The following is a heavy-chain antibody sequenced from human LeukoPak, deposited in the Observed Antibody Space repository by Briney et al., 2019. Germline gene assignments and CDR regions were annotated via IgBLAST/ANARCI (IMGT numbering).Heavy chain of an antibody. CDR2: IYTRGST. V-gene: IGHV4-4*07. J-gene: IGHJ3*02. D-gene: IGHD2-15*01. Sequence: RPSETLSLTCTVSGGSINNYYWSWIRQPVGKGLEWIGRIYTRGSTNYNPSLKSRVTMSVDTSKNQFSLKLSSVTAADTAVYYCARGRYCSADICSGGDAFDIWGQGTMVSVSS. CDR3: ARGRYCSADICSGGDAFDI. CDR1: GGSINNYY.